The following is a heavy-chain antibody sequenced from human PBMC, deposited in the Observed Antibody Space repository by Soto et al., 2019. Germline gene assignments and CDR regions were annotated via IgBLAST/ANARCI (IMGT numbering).Heavy chain of an antibody. V-gene: IGHV4-30-4*01. J-gene: IGHJ6*02. CDR3: ARDYYGMDF. CDR1: GGSISSGDYY. CDR2: TYQSGSA. Sequence: SETLSLTCTVSGGSISSGDYYWSWIRQPPGKGLEWIGYTYQSGSAYYNPSLKSRVTISVDRSKNQFSLNLTSVTAADTAVYYCARDYYGMDFWGQGTTVTVSS.